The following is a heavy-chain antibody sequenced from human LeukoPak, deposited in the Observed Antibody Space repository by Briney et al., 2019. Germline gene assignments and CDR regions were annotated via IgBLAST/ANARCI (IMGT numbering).Heavy chain of an antibody. V-gene: IGHV3-23*01. CDR1: GFTFSSHL. D-gene: IGHD5-24*01. Sequence: PGGSLRLSCAASGFTFSSHLMSWVRQAPGKGLDWVSAISEGGGNTYYADSVKGRFTISRDNSKNTLFLQMNDLRAEDTAVYYCARGWLQSWWFDPWGQGTLVTVSS. J-gene: IGHJ5*02. CDR3: ARGWLQSWWFDP. CDR2: ISEGGGNT.